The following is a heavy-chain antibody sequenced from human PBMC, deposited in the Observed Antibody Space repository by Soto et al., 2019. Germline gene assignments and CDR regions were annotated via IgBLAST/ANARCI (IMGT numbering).Heavy chain of an antibody. V-gene: IGHV1-18*01. D-gene: IGHD1-26*01. CDR3: AREEPPGHFYYGMDV. CDR1: GYTFATYG. CDR2: ISAYTGNT. Sequence: QVQLVQSGAEVKKPGASVKVSCKASGYTFATYGISWVRQAPGQGLEWMGWISAYTGNTNYAQKLQGRLSMTTDTSTTTAYMELRSLKSDDTAIYYCAREEPPGHFYYGMDVWGQGTMVTVSS. J-gene: IGHJ6*02.